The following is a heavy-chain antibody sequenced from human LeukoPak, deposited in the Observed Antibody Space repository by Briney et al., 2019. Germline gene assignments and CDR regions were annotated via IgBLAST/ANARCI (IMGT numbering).Heavy chain of an antibody. D-gene: IGHD3-22*01. CDR2: FYTSEMT. J-gene: IGHJ5*02. Sequence: SQTLSLTCTVSGDSISSGNNYWTWIRQPAGKGLEWIGRFYTSEMTYNPSLKSRVTISVDTSKNQFSLRLSSVAASDTAIYYCARSRSGSGFGNWFDPWGQGTLVTVPS. CDR1: GDSISSGNNY. V-gene: IGHV4-61*02. CDR3: ARSRSGSGFGNWFDP.